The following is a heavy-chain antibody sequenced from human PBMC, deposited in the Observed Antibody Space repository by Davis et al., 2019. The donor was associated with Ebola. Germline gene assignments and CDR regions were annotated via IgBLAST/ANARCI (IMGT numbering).Heavy chain of an antibody. Sequence: PSETLSLTCAVYGGSLSGYYWSWIRQPPGKGLEWIGEINHSGSTNYNPSLKSRITISVDTSKNQFSLNLSSVTAADTAVYYCARGIGGIVVVPAAMNLPIPYFDYWGQGTLVTVSS. J-gene: IGHJ4*02. D-gene: IGHD2-2*01. CDR2: INHSGST. CDR3: ARGIGGIVVVPAAMNLPIPYFDY. V-gene: IGHV4-34*01. CDR1: GGSLSGYY.